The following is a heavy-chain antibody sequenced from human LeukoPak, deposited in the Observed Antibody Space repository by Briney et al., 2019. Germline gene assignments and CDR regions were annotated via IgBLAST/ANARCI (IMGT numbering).Heavy chain of an antibody. D-gene: IGHD4-17*01. Sequence: KTSETLSLTCTVSGYSISNGYYWGWIRQPPGKGLEFIGSVYHGGNTYYKASLKSRVTISLDTSKNQFSLKLSSVTAADTAVYYCARVDYGYGDYGYYYYYYMDVWGKGTTVTVSS. CDR2: VYHGGNT. J-gene: IGHJ6*03. V-gene: IGHV4-38-2*02. CDR3: ARVDYGYGDYGYYYYYYMDV. CDR1: GYSISNGYY.